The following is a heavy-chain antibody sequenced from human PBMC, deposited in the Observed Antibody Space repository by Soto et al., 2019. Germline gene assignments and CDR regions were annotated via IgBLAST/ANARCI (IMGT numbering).Heavy chain of an antibody. D-gene: IGHD3-10*01. J-gene: IGHJ6*02. CDR2: IIPIFGTA. Sequence: ASVKVSCKASGGTFSSYAISWVRQAPGQGLEWMGGIIPIFGTANYAQKFQGRVTITADESTSTAYMELSSLRSEDTAVYYCAGGPDPYYYGSGSPRYYYGMDVWGQGTTVTVSS. CDR3: AGGPDPYYYGSGSPRYYYGMDV. V-gene: IGHV1-69*13. CDR1: GGTFSSYA.